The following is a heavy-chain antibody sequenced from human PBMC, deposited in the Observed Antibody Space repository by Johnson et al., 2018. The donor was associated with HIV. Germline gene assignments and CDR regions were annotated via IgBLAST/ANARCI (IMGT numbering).Heavy chain of an antibody. CDR3: AREGFVLEVVEGQDAFDV. Sequence: VQLVESGGGLVQPGGSLRLSCAASGFTFSSYWMHWVRQAPGKGLVWVSRINSDGSSTSYADSVKGRFTISRDNAKSSLYLQMNSLRAEDTAVYYCAREGFVLEVVEGQDAFDVWGQGTMVTVSS. J-gene: IGHJ3*01. CDR2: INSDGSST. CDR1: GFTFSSYW. D-gene: IGHD3-3*02. V-gene: IGHV3-74*01.